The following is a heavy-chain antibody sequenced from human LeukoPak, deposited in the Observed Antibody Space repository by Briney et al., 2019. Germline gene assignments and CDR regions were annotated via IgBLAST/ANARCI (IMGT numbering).Heavy chain of an antibody. Sequence: PGRSLRLSCAASGFTSSSYAMHWVRQAPGKGLEWVAVISYDGSNKYYADSVKGRFTISRDNSKNTLYLQMNSLRAEDTAVYYCAREPEQWLVVYFDYWGQGTLVTVSS. CDR1: GFTSSSYA. CDR2: ISYDGSNK. CDR3: AREPEQWLVVYFDY. J-gene: IGHJ4*02. D-gene: IGHD6-19*01. V-gene: IGHV3-30-3*01.